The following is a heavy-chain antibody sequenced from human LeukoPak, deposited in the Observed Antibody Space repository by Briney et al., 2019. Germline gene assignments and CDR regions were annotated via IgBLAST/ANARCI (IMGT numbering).Heavy chain of an antibody. V-gene: IGHV1-24*01. J-gene: IGHJ6*02. Sequence: ASVKVSCKVSGYTLTDLSMHWVRQAPGKGLEWMGGFDPEDGETIYAQKFQGRVTMTEDTSTDTAYMELSSLRSEDTAVYYCATVLRAAAGTHYYYYGMDVWGQRTTVTVSS. D-gene: IGHD6-13*01. CDR2: FDPEDGET. CDR1: GYTLTDLS. CDR3: ATVLRAAAGTHYYYYGMDV.